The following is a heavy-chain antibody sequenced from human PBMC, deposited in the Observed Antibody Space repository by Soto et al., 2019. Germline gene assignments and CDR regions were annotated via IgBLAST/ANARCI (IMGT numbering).Heavy chain of an antibody. J-gene: IGHJ4*02. D-gene: IGHD3-22*01. CDR3: ARAIGPTLFDY. V-gene: IGHV3-13*04. Sequence: PGGALGLSCAASGFTFRSSDMHWVRQGTGRGLEWVSAIGTTGDTYYAGSVKGRFTISRENAKNSLYLQMNSLRAGDTAIYFCARAIGPTLFDYWGQGNLVTGCS. CDR1: GFTFRSSD. CDR2: IGTTGDT.